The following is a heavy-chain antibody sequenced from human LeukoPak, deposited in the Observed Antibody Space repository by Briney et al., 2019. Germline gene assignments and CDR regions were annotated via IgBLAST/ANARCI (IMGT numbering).Heavy chain of an antibody. Sequence: GASVKVSCKASGYTFTSYYMHWVRQAPGQGLEWMGIINPSGGSTSYAQKFQGRVTMTRDTSTSTVYMELSSLRSEDTAVYYCARTYCDILTGYYEGYYFDYWGQGTLVTVSS. V-gene: IGHV1-46*01. D-gene: IGHD3-9*01. CDR3: ARTYCDILTGYYEGYYFDY. J-gene: IGHJ4*02. CDR2: INPSGGST. CDR1: GYTFTSYY.